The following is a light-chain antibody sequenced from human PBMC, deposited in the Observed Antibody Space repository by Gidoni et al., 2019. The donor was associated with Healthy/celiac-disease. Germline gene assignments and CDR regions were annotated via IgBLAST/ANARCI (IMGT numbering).Light chain of an antibody. J-gene: IGKJ4*01. CDR2: WAS. CDR3: QQYSSSPLT. Sequence: DIVMTQSPDSLAVSLGERATINCKSSQSVLYSSNNKNYLAWYQQQPGQPPKLLIYWASTRESVVPDRFSCSGSGTDFTLTISSLQAADVAVYYCQQYSSSPLTFGGGTKVEIK. CDR1: QSVLYSSNNKNY. V-gene: IGKV4-1*01.